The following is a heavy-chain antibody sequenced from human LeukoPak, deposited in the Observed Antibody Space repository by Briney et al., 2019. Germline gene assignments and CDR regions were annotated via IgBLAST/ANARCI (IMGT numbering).Heavy chain of an antibody. CDR2: ITYSSTYI. V-gene: IGHV3-21*01. CDR1: GFTFSNYN. Sequence: GGSLRLSCAASGFTFSNYNMNWVRQAPGKVLEWVSSITYSSTYIYYADSVKGRFTISRDNAKNSVYLEMNSLRAEDTAVYYCARDPKYYRGEAFDLWGQGTMVTVSS. D-gene: IGHD3-16*01. CDR3: ARDPKYYRGEAFDL. J-gene: IGHJ3*01.